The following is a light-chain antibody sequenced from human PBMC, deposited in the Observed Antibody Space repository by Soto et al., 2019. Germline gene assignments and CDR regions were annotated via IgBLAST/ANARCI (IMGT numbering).Light chain of an antibody. Sequence: QSALTQPRSVSGSPGQSVTISCTGTSSDVGGYNYVSWYQQHPGKAPKLMIYDVSKRPSGVPDRFSGSKSGNTASLTISGLQAVDEADYYCCSYAGSYTYVFVTGTKVTVL. CDR1: SSDVGGYNY. CDR3: CSYAGSYTYV. V-gene: IGLV2-11*01. CDR2: DVS. J-gene: IGLJ1*01.